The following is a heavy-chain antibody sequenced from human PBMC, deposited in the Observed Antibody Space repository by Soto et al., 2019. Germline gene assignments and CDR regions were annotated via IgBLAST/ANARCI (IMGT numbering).Heavy chain of an antibody. CDR1: GYTFTNYG. J-gene: IGHJ6*02. V-gene: IGHV1-18*01. CDR2: ISGYNGNT. CDR3: AREGQAPYYYYGMDV. Sequence: QVQVVQSGDEVKKPGASVKVSCKASGYTFTNYGFSWVRQAPGQGLEWMVWISGYNGNTKYAEKFQGRVTMTTVTSTSTAQMELRSLRSDDTAVYYCAREGQAPYYYYGMDVWGQGTAVTVSS.